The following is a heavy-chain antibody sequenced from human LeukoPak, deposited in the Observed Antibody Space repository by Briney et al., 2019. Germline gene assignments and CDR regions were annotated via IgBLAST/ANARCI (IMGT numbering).Heavy chain of an antibody. J-gene: IGHJ4*02. Sequence: SETLSLTCAVYGGSFSGYYWSWIRQPPGKGLEWIGEINHSGSTNYNPSLKSRVTISVDTSKNQFSLKLSSVTAADTAVYYCARSWDYVWGSYRLRYYFDYWGQGTLVTVSS. V-gene: IGHV4-34*01. CDR3: ARSWDYVWGSYRLRYYFDY. CDR1: GGSFSGYY. D-gene: IGHD3-16*02. CDR2: INHSGST.